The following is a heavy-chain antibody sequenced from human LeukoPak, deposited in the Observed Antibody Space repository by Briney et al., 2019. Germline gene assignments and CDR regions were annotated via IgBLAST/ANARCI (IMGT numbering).Heavy chain of an antibody. J-gene: IGHJ4*02. CDR2: ISYDGSNK. V-gene: IGHV3-30*18. CDR1: GFTFSSYG. CDR3: AKNSGSHDGAYFDY. Sequence: QPGGSLRLSCAASGFTFSSYGMHWVRQAPGKGLEWVAVISYDGSNKYYADSVKGRFTISRDNSKNTLYLQMNSLRAEDTAVYYCAKNSGSHDGAYFDYWGQGTLVTVSS. D-gene: IGHD1-26*01.